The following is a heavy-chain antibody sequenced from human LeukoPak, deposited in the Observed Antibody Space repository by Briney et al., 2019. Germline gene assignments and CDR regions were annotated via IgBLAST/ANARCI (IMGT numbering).Heavy chain of an antibody. CDR3: ARPSRSNWFYYYGMDV. V-gene: IGHV3-48*01. Sequence: GGSLRLSCAASGFTFSSYSMNWVRQAPGKGLEWVSYISSSSSTIYYADSVKGRFNISRDSSKNTMYVQMNSLRAEDTAVYYCARPSRSNWFYYYGMDVWGPGTTVIVSS. D-gene: IGHD6-13*01. CDR2: ISSSSSTI. J-gene: IGHJ6*02. CDR1: GFTFSSYS.